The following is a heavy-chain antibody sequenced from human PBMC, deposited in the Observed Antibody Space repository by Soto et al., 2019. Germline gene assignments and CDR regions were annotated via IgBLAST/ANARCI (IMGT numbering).Heavy chain of an antibody. CDR3: AKDPLFPQLPPYYDFGGPTWFDP. V-gene: IGHV3-23*01. Sequence: GGSLRLSCAASGFTFSSYAMSWVRQAPGKGLEWVSAISGSGGSTYYADSVKGRFTISRDNSKNTLYLQMNSLRAEDTAVYYCAKDPLFPQLPPYYDFGGPTWFDPWGQGTLVTVSS. J-gene: IGHJ5*02. CDR1: GFTFSSYA. D-gene: IGHD3-3*01. CDR2: ISGSGGST.